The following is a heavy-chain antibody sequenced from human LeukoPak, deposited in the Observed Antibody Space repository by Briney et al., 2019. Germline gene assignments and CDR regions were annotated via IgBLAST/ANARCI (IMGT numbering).Heavy chain of an antibody. D-gene: IGHD3-10*02. Sequence: GGSLRLSCAGSGFIFSTYEMNWVRQAPGKGLEWLSYISYSGQTIYYADSVKGRFTISRDNAKNSLYLQMNSLRAEDTAVYYCAELGITMIGGVWGKGTTVTISS. CDR2: ISYSGQTI. CDR1: GFIFSTYE. J-gene: IGHJ6*04. CDR3: AELGITMIGGV. V-gene: IGHV3-48*03.